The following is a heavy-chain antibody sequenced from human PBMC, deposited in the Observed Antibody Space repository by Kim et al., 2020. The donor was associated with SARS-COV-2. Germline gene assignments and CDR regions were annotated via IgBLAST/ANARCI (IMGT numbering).Heavy chain of an antibody. CDR2: GGTT. V-gene: IGHV3-49*02. Sequence: GGTTEYAASVKGRFTISRDDSKSIAYLQMKSLKTEDTAVYYCTREDSSGWDWGQGTLVTVSP. J-gene: IGHJ4*02. D-gene: IGHD6-19*01. CDR3: TREDSSGWD.